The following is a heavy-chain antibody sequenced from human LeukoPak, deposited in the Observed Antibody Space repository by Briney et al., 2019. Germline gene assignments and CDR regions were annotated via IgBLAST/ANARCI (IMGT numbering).Heavy chain of an antibody. CDR3: ARDRMIKDFDY. CDR2: ISSSSSYI. J-gene: IGHJ4*02. CDR1: GFTFSSYS. V-gene: IGHV3-21*01. D-gene: IGHD3-22*01. Sequence: GGSLRLSCAASGFTFSSYSMNWVRQAPGKGLEWVSSISSSSSYIYYADSVKGRFTISRDNAKNSLYLQMNSLRAEDTAVYYCARDRMIKDFDYWGQGTLVTVSS.